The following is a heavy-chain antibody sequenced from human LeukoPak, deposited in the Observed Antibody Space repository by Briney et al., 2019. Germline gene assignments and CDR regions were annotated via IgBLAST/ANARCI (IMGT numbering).Heavy chain of an antibody. J-gene: IGHJ3*02. D-gene: IGHD4-11*01. CDR2: INPNRGGT. V-gene: IGHV1-2*02. CDR3: ARDVDHNDSTGKGLVDI. CDR1: GCTFTGYY. Sequence: GASVKVSCKASGCTFTGYYIHWVRLAPGQGLEWMGWINPNRGGTNYAEKFQGRVTMTRNTSISTAYMELSRLRSDDTAMYYCARDVDHNDSTGKGLVDIWVQGTMVTVSS.